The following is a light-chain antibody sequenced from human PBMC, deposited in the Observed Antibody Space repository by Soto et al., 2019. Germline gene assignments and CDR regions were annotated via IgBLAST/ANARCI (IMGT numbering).Light chain of an antibody. Sequence: DIQMTQSPSALSASVGDRVTITCRASQGISNHLAWYQQRPGKVPKRLIYDASSLQTGVPSRFSGSGSGTDFTLTISSLQPEDFATYYCLQHTNFPLTFGQGTRLEIK. CDR3: LQHTNFPLT. CDR2: DAS. CDR1: QGISNH. J-gene: IGKJ5*01. V-gene: IGKV1-17*03.